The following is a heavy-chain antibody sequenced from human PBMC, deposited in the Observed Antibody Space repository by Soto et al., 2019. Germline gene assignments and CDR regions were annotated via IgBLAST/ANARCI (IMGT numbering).Heavy chain of an antibody. V-gene: IGHV4-34*01. CDR3: AKGPQPGYYASEPLYSSVP. D-gene: IGHD3-9*01. Sequence: SETLSLTCAVYGGCFHGYYWSWIRQPPGKGLEWIGEINHSGRASYNPTFKSRVSISVDTSKNQMSLQLTSASAADTAVYYCAKGPQPGYYASEPLYSSVPRGQRTLVTVSA. CDR2: INHSGRA. J-gene: IGHJ5*02. CDR1: GGCFHGYY.